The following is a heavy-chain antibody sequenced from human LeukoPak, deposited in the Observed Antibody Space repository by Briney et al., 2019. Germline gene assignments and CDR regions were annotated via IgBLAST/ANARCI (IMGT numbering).Heavy chain of an antibody. J-gene: IGHJ3*02. Sequence: SETLSLTCTISGYSISSGYYWGWIRRPPGKGLEWIGSIYHSGSTYYNPSLKSRVTISVDTSKNQFSLKLSSVTAADTAVYYCARDSSYDSSGYYYVYIAFDIWGQGAMVTVSS. D-gene: IGHD3-22*01. CDR1: GYSISSGYY. CDR2: IYHSGST. CDR3: ARDSSYDSSGYYYVYIAFDI. V-gene: IGHV4-38-2*02.